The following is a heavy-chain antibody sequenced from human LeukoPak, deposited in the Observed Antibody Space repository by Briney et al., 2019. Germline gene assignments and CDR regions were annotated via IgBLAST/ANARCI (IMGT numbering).Heavy chain of an antibody. CDR3: AKELDWAFDY. V-gene: IGHV3-30*18. J-gene: IGHJ4*02. CDR1: GFTFSSYG. Sequence: GRSLRLSCAASGFTFSSYGMHWVRQAPGKGLEWVAVISYDGSNKYYADSVKGRFTISRDNSKNTLYLQMNSLRAEDTAVYYCAKELDWAFDYWGQGTLVTVSS. D-gene: IGHD2-21*01. CDR2: ISYDGSNK.